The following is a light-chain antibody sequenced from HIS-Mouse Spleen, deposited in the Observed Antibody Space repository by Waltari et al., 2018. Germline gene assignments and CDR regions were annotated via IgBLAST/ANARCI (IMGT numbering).Light chain of an antibody. CDR3: QHRSNWLT. J-gene: IGKJ4*01. V-gene: IGKV3-11*01. CDR1: QSVSSY. CDR2: DAS. Sequence: EIVLTQSPATLSLSPGERATLSCRASQSVSSYLAWYQQKPGQAPRLLSYDASNMATGIPARFSGSGSGIEFTVTISSLEPEDLAVYYCQHRSNWLTFGGGTKVEIK.